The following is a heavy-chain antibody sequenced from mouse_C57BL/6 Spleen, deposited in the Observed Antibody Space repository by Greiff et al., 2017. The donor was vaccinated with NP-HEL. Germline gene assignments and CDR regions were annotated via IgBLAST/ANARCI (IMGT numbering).Heavy chain of an antibody. CDR2: IYPRSGNT. Sequence: VQGVESGAELARPGASVKLSCKASGYTFTSYGISWVKQRTGQGLEWIGEIYPRSGNTYYNEKFKGKATLTADKSSSTAYMELRSLTSEDSAVYFCARSTVVATDWYFDVWGTGTTVTVSS. CDR3: ARSTVVATDWYFDV. V-gene: IGHV1-81*01. D-gene: IGHD1-1*01. J-gene: IGHJ1*03. CDR1: GYTFTSYG.